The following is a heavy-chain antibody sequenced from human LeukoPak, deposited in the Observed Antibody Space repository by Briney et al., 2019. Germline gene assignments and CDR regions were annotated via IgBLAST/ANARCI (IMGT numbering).Heavy chain of an antibody. CDR2: ISAYNGNT. CDR3: ARSLEWLLYFDY. Sequence: ASVKVSCKASGYTFISYDISWVRQAPGQGLEWMGWISAYNGNTNYAQKLQGRVTMTTDTSTSTAYMELRSLRSDDTAVYYCARSLEWLLYFDYWGQGTLVTVSS. J-gene: IGHJ4*02. V-gene: IGHV1-18*01. CDR1: GYTFISYD. D-gene: IGHD3-3*01.